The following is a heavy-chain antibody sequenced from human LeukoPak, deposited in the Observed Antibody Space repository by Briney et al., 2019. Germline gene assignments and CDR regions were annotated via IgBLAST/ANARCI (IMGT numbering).Heavy chain of an antibody. CDR3: AKDARLYGDYVPYFDY. J-gene: IGHJ4*02. D-gene: IGHD4-17*01. V-gene: IGHV3-33*06. CDR1: GFTFSSYG. Sequence: GGSLRLSCAASGFTFSSYGMHWVRQAPGMGLEWVAVIWYDGSNKYYADSVKGRFTISRDNSKNTLYLQMNSLRAEDTAVYYCAKDARLYGDYVPYFDYWGQGTLVTVSS. CDR2: IWYDGSNK.